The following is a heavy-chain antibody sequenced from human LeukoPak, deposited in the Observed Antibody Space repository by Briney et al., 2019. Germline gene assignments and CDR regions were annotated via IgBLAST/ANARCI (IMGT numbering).Heavy chain of an antibody. Sequence: GGSLRLSCAASGFTFGRHWMSWVRQAPGKGPEWVANIKQDGSQRYYVDPVKGRFTISRDNGRNSLFLQMNSLRAEDTAVYYCAREVYGDNYFDYWGQGTLVTVSS. V-gene: IGHV3-7*05. J-gene: IGHJ4*02. CDR1: GFTFGRHW. CDR2: IKQDGSQR. CDR3: AREVYGDNYFDY. D-gene: IGHD4-17*01.